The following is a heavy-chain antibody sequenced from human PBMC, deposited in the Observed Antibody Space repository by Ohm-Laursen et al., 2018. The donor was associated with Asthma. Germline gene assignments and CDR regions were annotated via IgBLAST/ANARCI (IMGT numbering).Heavy chain of an antibody. Sequence: SETLSLTCAVSGGSLSGYSWRWVRQPPGRELEWIAYMDSSGGANYNPSLQSRVTLSIDTSKNQVSLRLSSVTAADTALYFCARLDWAQSMFDSWGQGTLVIVSS. D-gene: IGHD3-9*01. V-gene: IGHV4-59*01. J-gene: IGHJ4*02. CDR2: MDSSGGA. CDR3: ARLDWAQSMFDS. CDR1: GGSLSGYS.